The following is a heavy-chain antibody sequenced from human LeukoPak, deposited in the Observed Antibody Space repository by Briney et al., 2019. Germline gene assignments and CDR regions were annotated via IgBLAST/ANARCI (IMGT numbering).Heavy chain of an antibody. V-gene: IGHV4-59*01. CDR1: GGSISSYY. Sequence: SETLSPTCTVSGGSISSYYWSWIRQPPGKGLEWIGYIYYSGSTNYNPPLKSRVTISVDTSKNQFSLKLSSVTAADTAVYYCARARRIAAADYWGQGTLVTVSS. CDR3: ARARRIAAADY. D-gene: IGHD6-13*01. CDR2: IYYSGST. J-gene: IGHJ4*02.